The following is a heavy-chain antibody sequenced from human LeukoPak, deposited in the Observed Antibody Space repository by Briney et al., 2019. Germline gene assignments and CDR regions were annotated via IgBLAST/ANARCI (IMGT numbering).Heavy chain of an antibody. D-gene: IGHD3-9*01. J-gene: IGHJ4*02. V-gene: IGHV3-23*01. CDR3: AKGLTQVEYFDWLLSLDY. CDR1: GFTFSSYA. Sequence: GGSLSLSCAASGFTFSSYAMSWVRQAPGKGLEWVSAISGSGGSTYYADSVKGRFTISRGNSKNTLYLQMNSLRAEDTAVYYCAKGLTQVEYFDWLLSLDYWGQGTLVTVSS. CDR2: ISGSGGST.